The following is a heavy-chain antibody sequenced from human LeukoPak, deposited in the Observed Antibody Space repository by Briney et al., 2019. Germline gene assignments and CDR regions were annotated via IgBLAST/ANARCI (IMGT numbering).Heavy chain of an antibody. Sequence: PGGSLRLSCAASGFTVSSNYMSWVRQAPGKGLEWVSVIYSGGSTYYTDSVKGRFTISRDNSKSTLYLQMNSLGAEDTAVYYCARDPNTYYYDSSGYLDYWGQGTLVTVSS. V-gene: IGHV3-66*01. CDR3: ARDPNTYYYDSSGYLDY. CDR1: GFTVSSNY. D-gene: IGHD3-22*01. CDR2: IYSGGST. J-gene: IGHJ4*02.